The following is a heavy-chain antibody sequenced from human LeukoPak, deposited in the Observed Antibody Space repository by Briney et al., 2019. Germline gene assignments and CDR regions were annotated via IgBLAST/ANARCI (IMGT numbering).Heavy chain of an antibody. V-gene: IGHV3-23*01. CDR3: AKGSHSGYDSYYFDY. D-gene: IGHD5-12*01. CDR1: GFIFSNYA. J-gene: IGHJ4*02. Sequence: GGSLRLSCAASGFIFSNYAMSWVRRAPGKGLEWVSAISGSGGSTDYADSVKGRFTISRDISKNTLYLQMSSLRAEDTAVYYCAKGSHSGYDSYYFDYWGQGTLVTVSS. CDR2: ISGSGGST.